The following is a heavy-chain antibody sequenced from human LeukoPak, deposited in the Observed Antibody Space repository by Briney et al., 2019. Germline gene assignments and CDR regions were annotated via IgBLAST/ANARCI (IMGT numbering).Heavy chain of an antibody. CDR2: IRYDGSNK. CDR1: GFTFSSYG. J-gene: IGHJ4*02. Sequence: GGSLRLSCAASGFTFSSYGMHWVRQAPGKGLEWVAFIRYDGSNKYYADSVKGRFTISRDNSKNTLYLQMNSLRAEDTAVYYCAKDPMKPNCSGGSCYSFTFDYWGQGTLVTVSS. CDR3: AKDPMKPNCSGGSCYSFTFDY. V-gene: IGHV3-30*02. D-gene: IGHD2-15*01.